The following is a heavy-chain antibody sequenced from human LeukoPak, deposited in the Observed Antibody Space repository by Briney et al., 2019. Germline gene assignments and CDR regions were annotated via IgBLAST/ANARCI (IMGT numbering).Heavy chain of an antibody. CDR2: IYYSGST. V-gene: IGHV4-59*01. CDR1: GGSISSNY. J-gene: IGHJ6*03. CDR3: ARGHNGYCGGDCYSKGGYYYYYMDV. Sequence: NTSETLSLTCTVSGGSISSNYWSWIRQPPGKGLEWIGYIYYSGSTNYNPSLKSRVTISVDTSKNQFSLKLSSVTAADTAVYYCARGHNGYCGGDCYSKGGYYYYYMDVWGKGTTVTVSS. D-gene: IGHD2-21*02.